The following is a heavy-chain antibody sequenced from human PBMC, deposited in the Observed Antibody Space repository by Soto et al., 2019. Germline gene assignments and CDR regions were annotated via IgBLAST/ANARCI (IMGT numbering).Heavy chain of an antibody. CDR2: IRSKANSYAT. Sequence: EVQLVESGGGLVQPGGSLKLSCAASGFTFSGSAMHWVRQASGKGLEWVGRIRSKANSYATAYAASVKGRFTISRDDSKNTAYLQMNSLKTEDTAVYYCWRFPTGDFDLWGRGTLVTVSS. D-gene: IGHD3-10*01. V-gene: IGHV3-73*01. CDR3: WRFPTGDFDL. J-gene: IGHJ2*01. CDR1: GFTFSGSA.